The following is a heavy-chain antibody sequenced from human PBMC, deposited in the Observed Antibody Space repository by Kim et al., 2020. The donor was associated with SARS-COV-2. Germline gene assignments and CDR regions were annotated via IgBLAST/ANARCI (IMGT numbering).Heavy chain of an antibody. V-gene: IGHV1-3*01. CDR3: AREGSGSYNWLDP. J-gene: IGHJ5*02. Sequence: YSQNFQGRLTLTRDTSATTAYMELSRLPSKDTAVYFCAREGSGSYNWLDPWGQGTLVTVSS. D-gene: IGHD3-10*01.